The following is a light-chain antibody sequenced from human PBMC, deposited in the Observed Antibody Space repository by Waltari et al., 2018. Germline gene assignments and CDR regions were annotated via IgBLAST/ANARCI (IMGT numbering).Light chain of an antibody. Sequence: QSALTQPASVSGSPGQSITISCTGTSRDIGGYNYVSWYQQHPGKTPKLMIYEVSNRPSGVSNRFSGSKSGNTASLTISGVQTEDEADYYCSSYTSSSTVLFGGGTRLTVL. CDR3: SSYTSSSTVL. CDR2: EVS. CDR1: SRDIGGYNY. V-gene: IGLV2-14*01. J-gene: IGLJ2*01.